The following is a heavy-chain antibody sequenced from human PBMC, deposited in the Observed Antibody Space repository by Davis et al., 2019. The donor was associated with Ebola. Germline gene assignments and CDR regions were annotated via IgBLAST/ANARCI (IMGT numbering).Heavy chain of an antibody. CDR2: IWYDGSNK. D-gene: IGHD1-26*01. CDR3: ARVSTHIAGGLDY. V-gene: IGHV3-33*08. CDR1: GFTFSSYW. J-gene: IGHJ4*02. Sequence: GGSLRLSCAASGFTFSSYWMHWVRQAPGKGLEWVAVIWYDGSNKYYADSVKGRFTISRDNSKNTLYLQMNSLRAEDTAVYYCARVSTHIAGGLDYWGQGTLVTVSS.